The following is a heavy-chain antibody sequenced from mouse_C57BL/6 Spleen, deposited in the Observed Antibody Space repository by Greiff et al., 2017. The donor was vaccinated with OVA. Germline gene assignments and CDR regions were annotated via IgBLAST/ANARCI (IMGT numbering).Heavy chain of an antibody. CDR3: AGSNYYEFAY. D-gene: IGHD1-1*01. V-gene: IGHV1-55*01. CDR2: IYPGSGST. J-gene: IGHJ3*01. CDR1: GYTFTSYW. Sequence: QVQLQQPGAELVKPGASVKMSCKASGYTFTSYWMTWVQQRPGQGLEWIGDIYPGSGSTNYNEKFKSKATLTVDTASSTAYMQLSSLTSEDSAVYYCAGSNYYEFAYWGQGTLVTVSA.